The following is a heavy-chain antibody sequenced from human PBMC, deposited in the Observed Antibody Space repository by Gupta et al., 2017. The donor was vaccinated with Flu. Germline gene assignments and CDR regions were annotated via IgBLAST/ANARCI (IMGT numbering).Heavy chain of an antibody. CDR1: GGTFSSYA. V-gene: IGHV1-69*06. Sequence: QVQLVQSGAEVKKPGSSVKVSCKASGGTFSSYAISWVRQAPGQGLEWMGGIIPIFGTANYAQKLQGRVTITADKSTSTAYMELSSLRSEDTAVYYCARGITIFGVVTSYYFDYWGQGTLVTVSS. CDR2: IIPIFGTA. CDR3: ARGITIFGVVTSYYFDY. D-gene: IGHD3-3*01. J-gene: IGHJ4*02.